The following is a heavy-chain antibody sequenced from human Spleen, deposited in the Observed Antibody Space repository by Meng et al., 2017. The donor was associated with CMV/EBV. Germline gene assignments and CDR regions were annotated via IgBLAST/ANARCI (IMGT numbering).Heavy chain of an antibody. CDR1: GGSISSGGYY. Sequence: LTGTVSGGSISSGGYYGSWSRQHPGKGLEWIGYIYYSGSTYYNPSLKSRVTISVDTSKNQFSLKLSSVTAADTAVYYCARAYDSFDPWGQGTLVTVSS. CDR2: IYYSGST. J-gene: IGHJ5*02. V-gene: IGHV4-31*03. CDR3: ARAYDSFDP. D-gene: IGHD5-12*01.